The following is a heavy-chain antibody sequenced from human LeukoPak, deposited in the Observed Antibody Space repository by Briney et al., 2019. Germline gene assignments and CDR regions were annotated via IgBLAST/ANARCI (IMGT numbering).Heavy chain of an antibody. D-gene: IGHD3-3*01. CDR3: AKAGGRRFLEWLLFDY. V-gene: IGHV3-23*01. CDR2: ISGSGGST. J-gene: IGHJ4*02. CDR1: GFTFSSYA. Sequence: PPGGSLRLSCAASGFTFSSYAMSWVRQAPGKGLEWVSAISGSGGSTYYADSVKGRFTISRDNSKNTLYLQMNSLRAEDTAVYYCAKAGGRRFLEWLLFDYWGRGTLVTVSS.